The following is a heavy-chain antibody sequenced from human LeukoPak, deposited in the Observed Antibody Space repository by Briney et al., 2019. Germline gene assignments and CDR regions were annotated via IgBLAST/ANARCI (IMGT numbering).Heavy chain of an antibody. CDR3: ARDLECGGDCYFFDY. CDR1: GFTFSSYW. J-gene: IGHJ4*02. D-gene: IGHD2-21*01. V-gene: IGHV3-7*01. CDR2: IKQDGSEK. Sequence: GGSLRLSCVASGFTFSSYWMSWVRQAPGKGLEWVANIKQDGSEKYYVDSVKGRFTISRDNAKNSLYLQMNSLRAEDTAVYYCARDLECGGDCYFFDYWGQGTLVTVSS.